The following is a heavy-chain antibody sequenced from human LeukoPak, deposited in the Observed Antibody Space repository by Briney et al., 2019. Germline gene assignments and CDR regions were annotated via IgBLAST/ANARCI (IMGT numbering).Heavy chain of an antibody. V-gene: IGHV3-7*01. CDR3: AREGTVTTIPDY. Sequence: GGSLRLSCAASGFTFSSYWMSWVRQAPGKGLEWVANIKQDGSEKYYVDSVKGRFTISRDNSKNTLYLQMNSLRAEDTAVYYRAREGTVTTIPDYWGQGTLVTVSS. CDR1: GFTFSSYW. D-gene: IGHD4-17*01. CDR2: IKQDGSEK. J-gene: IGHJ4*02.